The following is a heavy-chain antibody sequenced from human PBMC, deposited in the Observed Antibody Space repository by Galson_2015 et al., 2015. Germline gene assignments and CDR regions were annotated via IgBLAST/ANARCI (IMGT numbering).Heavy chain of an antibody. CDR3: AKFDGYSGYDYVEY. V-gene: IGHV3-7*01. CDR1: GFTFSSYG. J-gene: IGHJ4*02. D-gene: IGHD5-12*01. Sequence: SLRLSCAASGFTFSSYGMHWVRQAPGKGLEWVANIKHDGSDKYYVDSVKGRFTISRDNAKNSLYLQMNSLRAEDMAVYYSAKFDGYSGYDYVEYWGQGTLVTVSS. CDR2: IKHDGSDK.